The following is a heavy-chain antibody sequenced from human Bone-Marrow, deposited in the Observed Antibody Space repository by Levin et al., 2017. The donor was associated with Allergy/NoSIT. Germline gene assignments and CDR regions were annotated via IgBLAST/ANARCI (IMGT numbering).Heavy chain of an antibody. CDR1: GSSISSGYF. CDR2: TYHSATT. Sequence: PSETLSLTCSVSGSSISSGYFWGWIRQSPGKGLEWILSTYHSATTYYNPSLKSRIMISGDTSKNQFSLRLTSVTAADTAIYYCVRGRGGAAAPFQLWGQGTLVTVSS. V-gene: IGHV4-38-2*02. D-gene: IGHD6-25*01. CDR3: VRGRGGAAAPFQL. J-gene: IGHJ1*01.